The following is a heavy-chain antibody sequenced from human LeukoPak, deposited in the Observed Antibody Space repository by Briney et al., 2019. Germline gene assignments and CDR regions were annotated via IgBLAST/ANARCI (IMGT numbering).Heavy chain of an antibody. CDR2: IYSGGST. CDR1: GFTVSSNY. Sequence: TGGSLRLSCAASGFTVSSNYMSWVRQAPGKGLEWVSVIYSGGSTYYADSVKGRFTISSDNSKNTLYLQMNSLRAEDTAVYYCASEYYYYDSSGYYYIDYWGQGTLVTVSS. V-gene: IGHV3-53*01. CDR3: ASEYYYYDSSGYYYIDY. D-gene: IGHD3-22*01. J-gene: IGHJ4*02.